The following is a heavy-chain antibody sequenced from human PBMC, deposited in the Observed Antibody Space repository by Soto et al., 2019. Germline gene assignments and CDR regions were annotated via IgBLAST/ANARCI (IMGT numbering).Heavy chain of an antibody. CDR2: ISSSGSTI. V-gene: IGHV3-11*01. Sequence: GGSLRLSCAASGFTFSDYYMSWIRQAPGKGLEWVSYISSSGSTIYYADSVKGRFTISRDNAKNSLYLQMNSLRAEDTAVYYCARVEYRDSVVVVPDAFDIWGQGTMVTVSS. D-gene: IGHD2-15*01. CDR3: ARVEYRDSVVVVPDAFDI. CDR1: GFTFSDYY. J-gene: IGHJ3*02.